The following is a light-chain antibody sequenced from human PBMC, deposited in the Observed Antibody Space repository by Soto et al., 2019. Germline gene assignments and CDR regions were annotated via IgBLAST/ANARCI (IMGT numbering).Light chain of an antibody. CDR3: QKCYINPHT. Sequence: EIAMTQSPATQSLSPVEAFTLSCRAIQSVRSNLDWYQQRPGKAPRLLIYRASTRATGIPARSSGSGSGTDFTLTISSLPVEDFETYYCQKCYINPHTFGDGTKVDIK. CDR1: QSVRSN. J-gene: IGKJ4*01. CDR2: RAS. V-gene: IGKV3-15*01.